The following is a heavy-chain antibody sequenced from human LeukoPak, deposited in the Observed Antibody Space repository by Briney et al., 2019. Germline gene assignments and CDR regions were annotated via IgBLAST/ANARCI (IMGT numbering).Heavy chain of an antibody. Sequence: PGGSLRLSCAASGFTFSSYSMNWVRQAPGKGLEWVSSISSSSSYIYYADSVKGRFTISRDNAKNSLYLQMNSLRAEDTAVYYCARAGGKYCSSTSCYSHFDYWGQGTLVTVSS. V-gene: IGHV3-21*01. CDR3: ARAGGKYCSSTSCYSHFDY. D-gene: IGHD2-2*02. CDR1: GFTFSSYS. J-gene: IGHJ4*02. CDR2: ISSSSSYI.